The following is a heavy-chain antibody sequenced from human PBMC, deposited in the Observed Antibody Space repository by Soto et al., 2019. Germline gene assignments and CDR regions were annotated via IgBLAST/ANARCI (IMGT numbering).Heavy chain of an antibody. V-gene: IGHV3-23*01. CDR2: ISGRGGST. Sequence: PVGSLRFSCTASGFTFSNYAMSWVRQAPDKGLEWVSAISGRGGSTYYADSVKGRFTISRDNSKNMLFLQMKSLRAEDTALYYCAKDSTVTTSLDSYHYGLDVWGQGTTVTVSS. CDR3: AKDSTVTTSLDSYHYGLDV. CDR1: GFTFSNYA. D-gene: IGHD4-17*01. J-gene: IGHJ6*02.